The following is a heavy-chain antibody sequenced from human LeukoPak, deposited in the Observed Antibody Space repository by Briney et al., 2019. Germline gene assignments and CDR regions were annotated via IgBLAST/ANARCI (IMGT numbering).Heavy chain of an antibody. D-gene: IGHD1-1*01. CDR2: ISGSGDAT. Sequence: GGSLRLSCAASGFTFIIYAMIWVRRAPGKGLEWVSAISGSGDATYHADFVKGRFTISRDNSENTVYLQMNSLRAEDTAVYYCARLSGTSGTTSRVLHYWGQGALVTVSS. CDR1: GFTFIIYA. J-gene: IGHJ4*02. CDR3: ARLSGTSGTTSRVLHY. V-gene: IGHV3-23*01.